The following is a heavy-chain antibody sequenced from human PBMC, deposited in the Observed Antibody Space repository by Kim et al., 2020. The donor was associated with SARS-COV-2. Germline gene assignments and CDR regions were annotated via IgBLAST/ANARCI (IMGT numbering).Heavy chain of an antibody. J-gene: IGHJ4*02. CDR2: MNPNSGNT. D-gene: IGHD6-6*01. V-gene: IGHV1-8*01. CDR1: GYSFTSYD. CDR3: ASRLKGSSSPRPFDF. Sequence: ASVKVSCKASGYSFTSYDINWVRQATGQGLEWMGWMNPNSGNTDYAQKFQARVTMTRNTSISTAYMELTSLRSGDTAVYYCASRLKGSSSPRPFDFWGQGPLVPVSS.